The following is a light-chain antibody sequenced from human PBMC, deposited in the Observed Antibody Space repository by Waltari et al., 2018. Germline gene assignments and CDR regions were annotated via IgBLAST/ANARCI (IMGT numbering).Light chain of an antibody. J-gene: IGLJ3*02. CDR2: KNH. CDR3: GTWDDSLSRPV. Sequence: QSVLTQPPSASGTPGQRVTISCSGSSSNIESNYVYWYQQFPGTAPKVLMFKNHQRPSGVSDRFSASKSGASASLAISGLRSDDEADYYCGTWDDSLSRPVFGGGTKLTVL. CDR1: SSNIESNY. V-gene: IGLV1-47*01.